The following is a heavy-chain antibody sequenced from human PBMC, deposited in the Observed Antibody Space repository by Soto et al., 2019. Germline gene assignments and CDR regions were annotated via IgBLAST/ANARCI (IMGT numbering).Heavy chain of an antibody. J-gene: IGHJ4*02. CDR3: ARAPSYGDYPDY. V-gene: IGHV4-59*08. CDR2: IYYSGST. D-gene: IGHD4-17*01. Sequence: SETLSLTCTVSGGSISSYYWSWIRQPPGKGLEWIGYIYYSGSTNYNPSLKSRVTISVDTSKNQFSLKLSSVTAADTAVYYCARAPSYGDYPDYWGQGTLVTVSS. CDR1: GGSISSYY.